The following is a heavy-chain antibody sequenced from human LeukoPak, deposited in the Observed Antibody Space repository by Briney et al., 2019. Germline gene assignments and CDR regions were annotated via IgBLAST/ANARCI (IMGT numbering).Heavy chain of an antibody. D-gene: IGHD3-22*01. Sequence: ASVEVPCTVSGYTLTELSMHWVRQAPGKGLEWMGGFDPEVGETIYAQKFQGRVTMTEDTSTDTAYMELSSLRSEDTAVYYCADSSGYYYERRVHYYYGMDVWGQGTTVTVSS. V-gene: IGHV1-24*01. CDR1: GYTLTELS. CDR3: ADSSGYYYERRVHYYYGMDV. J-gene: IGHJ6*02. CDR2: FDPEVGET.